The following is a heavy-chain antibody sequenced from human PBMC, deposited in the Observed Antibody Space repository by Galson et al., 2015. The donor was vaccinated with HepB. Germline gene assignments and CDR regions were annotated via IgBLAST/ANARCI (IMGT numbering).Heavy chain of an antibody. V-gene: IGHV5-10-1*01. D-gene: IGHD5-18*01. CDR1: GYSFSSYW. Sequence: QSGAEVKKPGESLRISCKGFGYSFSSYWITWVRQMPGKGLEWMGRIDPGDSYTNYSPSFQGHVTISADKSTRTAYLQWGNLKASDPAMYYCARGGLYSFFYWGQGTQVTFSS. J-gene: IGHJ4*02. CDR2: IDPGDSYT. CDR3: ARGGLYSFFY.